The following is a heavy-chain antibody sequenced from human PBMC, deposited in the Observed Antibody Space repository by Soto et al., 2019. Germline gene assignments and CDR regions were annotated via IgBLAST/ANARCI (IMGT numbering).Heavy chain of an antibody. CDR2: ISSSNSYT. Sequence: GGSLRLSCAASGFTFSDYYMSWIRQAPGKGLEWVSYISSSNSYTNYADKVKGRFTNSRDNAKNTLYLKMKSLRAEYTVLFYCARDLCDILTGCLYYGMDVWGQGTTVTVSS. V-gene: IGHV3-11*05. J-gene: IGHJ6*02. CDR3: ARDLCDILTGCLYYGMDV. D-gene: IGHD3-9*01. CDR1: GFTFSDYY.